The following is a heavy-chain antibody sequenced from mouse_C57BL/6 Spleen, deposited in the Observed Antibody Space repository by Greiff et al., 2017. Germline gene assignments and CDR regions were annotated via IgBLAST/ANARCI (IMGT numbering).Heavy chain of an antibody. CDR1: GYTFTSYW. CDR2: IYPSDSET. CDR3: ARDYAMDY. Sequence: QVHVKQPGAELVRPGSSVKLSCKASGYTFTSYWMDWVKQRPGQGLEWIGNIYPSDSETHYNQKFKDKATLTVDKSSSTAYMQLSSLTSEDSAVYYCARDYAMDYWGQGTSVTVSS. J-gene: IGHJ4*01. V-gene: IGHV1-61*01.